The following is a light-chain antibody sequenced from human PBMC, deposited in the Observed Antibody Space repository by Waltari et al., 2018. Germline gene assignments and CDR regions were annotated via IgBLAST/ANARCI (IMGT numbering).Light chain of an antibody. J-gene: IGKJ2*01. Sequence: DDAMAQSPTSLRVSHGQPASISGRSTESPIYTDGNTYLTWFHPRPGQSPRRLIYKFSNRDSGVPDRFSGSGSDTDFTLRITRVQTGDVGLYYCMQGRDWPYSFGQGTRLEI. CDR3: MQGRDWPYS. CDR2: KFS. V-gene: IGKV2-30*01. CDR1: ESPIYTDGNTY.